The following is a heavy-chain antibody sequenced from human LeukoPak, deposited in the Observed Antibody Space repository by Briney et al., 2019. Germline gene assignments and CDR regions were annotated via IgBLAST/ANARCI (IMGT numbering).Heavy chain of an antibody. CDR2: INAGNGNT. CDR1: GYTFTSYA. CDR3: ARGGWNVAWFDP. V-gene: IGHV1-3*01. D-gene: IGHD1-1*01. J-gene: IGHJ5*02. Sequence: VASVKVSCKASGYTFTSYAMHWVRQAPGQRLEWMGWINAGNGNTKYSQKFQGRVTITRDTSASTAYMELSSLRSEDTAVCYCARGGWNVAWFDPWGQGTLVTVSS.